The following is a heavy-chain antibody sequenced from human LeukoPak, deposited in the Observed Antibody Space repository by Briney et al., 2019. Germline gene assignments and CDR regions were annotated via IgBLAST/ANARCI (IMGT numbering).Heavy chain of an antibody. V-gene: IGHV3-23*01. Sequence: PGGSLRLPCAASGFTFNTQDMRWVRQAPGKGLEWVSSITIAGGTFYADSVRGRFTISRDNSKNTLDLQMNSLRVEDTAVYYCGKGRVSDWGQGTLVTVSS. CDR1: GFTFNTQD. CDR3: GKGRVSD. CDR2: ITIAGGT. J-gene: IGHJ4*02. D-gene: IGHD6-19*01.